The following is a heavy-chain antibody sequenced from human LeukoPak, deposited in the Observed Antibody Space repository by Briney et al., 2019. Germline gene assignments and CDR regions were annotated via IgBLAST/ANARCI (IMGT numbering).Heavy chain of an antibody. J-gene: IGHJ1*01. CDR1: GYTFTGYY. V-gene: IGHV1-2*02. D-gene: IGHD3-22*01. Sequence: ASGKVSCKASGYTFTGYYMHWVRQAPGQGLDLMGWINPNSGGTNYAQKFQGRVTMTRDTSISTAYMELSRLRSDDTAVYYCARDLGDGSGYSPPAEYFQHWGQGTLVTVSS. CDR3: ARDLGDGSGYSPPAEYFQH. CDR2: INPNSGGT.